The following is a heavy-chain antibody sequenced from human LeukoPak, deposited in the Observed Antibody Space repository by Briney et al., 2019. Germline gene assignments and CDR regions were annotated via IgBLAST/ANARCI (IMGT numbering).Heavy chain of an antibody. Sequence: SQTLSLTCTVSGGSISSGGYYWSWIRQHPGKGLEWIGYVYHSGSTYHNPSLESRLTISVDTSKNQFSLNLSSVTAADTAVYYCARVGTGYSYGHFDYWGQGTLVTVSS. CDR1: GGSISSGGYY. CDR2: VYHSGST. D-gene: IGHD5-18*01. V-gene: IGHV4-31*03. J-gene: IGHJ4*02. CDR3: ARVGTGYSYGHFDY.